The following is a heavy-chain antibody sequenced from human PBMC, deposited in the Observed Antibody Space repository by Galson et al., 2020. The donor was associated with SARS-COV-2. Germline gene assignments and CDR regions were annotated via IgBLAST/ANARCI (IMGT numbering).Heavy chain of an antibody. CDR1: GFTFDDYA. V-gene: IGHV3-43D*04. J-gene: IGHJ4*02. CDR3: VKAMRWLQFLTALRD. Sequence: GESLKISCAASGFTFDDYAMHWVRQAPGKGLEWVSLISWNGAVTYYADVVKGRFTISRDNTKHFLYLQMNSLRAEDTALYYCVKAMRWLQFLTALRDWGQGTLVTVSS. CDR2: ISWNGAVT. D-gene: IGHD5-12*01.